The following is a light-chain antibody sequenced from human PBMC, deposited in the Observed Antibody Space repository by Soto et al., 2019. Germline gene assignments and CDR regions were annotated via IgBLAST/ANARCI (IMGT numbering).Light chain of an antibody. V-gene: IGLV2-8*01. CDR1: SSDVGGYNY. CDR2: EVS. Sequence: QSALTRPPSASGSPGQSVAISCTGTSSDVGGYNYVSWYQQRTGKAPKLMIYEVSKRPSGVPDRFSGSKSDNTASLTVSGLQAEDEADYYCSSYAGSNIPVVFGGGTKLTVL. CDR3: SSYAGSNIPVV. J-gene: IGLJ2*01.